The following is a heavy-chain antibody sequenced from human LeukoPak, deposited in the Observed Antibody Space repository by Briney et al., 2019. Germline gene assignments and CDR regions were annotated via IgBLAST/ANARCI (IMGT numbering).Heavy chain of an antibody. J-gene: IGHJ4*02. CDR2: IKQDGSQR. Sequence: GGSLRLSCAASGFTFSHYWMSWVRQAPGKGLERVASIKQDGSQRYYGDSVKGRFTISRDNAKNSLYLQMNSLRAEDTAFYYCAKDDNSWSLDYWGQGTLVTVSS. D-gene: IGHD6-13*01. V-gene: IGHV3-7*01. CDR3: AKDDNSWSLDY. CDR1: GFTFSHYW.